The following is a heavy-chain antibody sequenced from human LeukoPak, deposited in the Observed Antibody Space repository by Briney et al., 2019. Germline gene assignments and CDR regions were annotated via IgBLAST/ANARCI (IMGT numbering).Heavy chain of an antibody. CDR3: ARDSRQDYYDSSGYLWFAFDI. J-gene: IGHJ3*02. CDR1: GFTVSNNY. CDR2: IYSGGST. D-gene: IGHD3-22*01. Sequence: AGGSLRPSCAASGFTVSNNYMSWVRQAPGKGLGWVSVIYSGGSTYYADSVKGRFTISRDNSKNTLYLQMNSLRAEDTAVYYCARDSRQDYYDSSGYLWFAFDIWGQGTMVTVSS. V-gene: IGHV3-53*01.